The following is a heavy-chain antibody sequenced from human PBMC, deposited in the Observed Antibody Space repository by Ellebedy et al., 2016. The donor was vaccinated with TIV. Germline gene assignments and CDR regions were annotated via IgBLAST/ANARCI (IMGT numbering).Heavy chain of an antibody. V-gene: IGHV1-46*04. CDR2: INPSGGST. J-gene: IGHJ4*02. CDR3: ARQKNFDWPME. Sequence: AASVKVSCKASGYTFTSYYMHWVRQAPGQGLEWMGIINPSGGSTGYAQKLQGRVTMTRDTSTSTVYMELSSLRSEDTAVYYCARQKNFDWPMEWGQGTLVTVSS. D-gene: IGHD3-9*01. CDR1: GYTFTSYY.